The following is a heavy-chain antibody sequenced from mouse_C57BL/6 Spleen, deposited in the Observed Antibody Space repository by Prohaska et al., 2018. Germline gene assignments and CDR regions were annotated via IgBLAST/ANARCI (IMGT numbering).Heavy chain of an antibody. CDR2: IDPETGGT. CDR1: GYTFTDYE. V-gene: IGHV1-15*01. CDR3: TSALGY. D-gene: IGHD4-1*01. Sequence: GAELVRPGASVTLSCKASGYTFTDYEMHWVKQTPVHGLEWIGAIDPETGGTAYNQKFKGKAILTADKSSSTAYMELRSLTSEDSAVYYCTSALGYWGQGTTLTVSS. J-gene: IGHJ2*01.